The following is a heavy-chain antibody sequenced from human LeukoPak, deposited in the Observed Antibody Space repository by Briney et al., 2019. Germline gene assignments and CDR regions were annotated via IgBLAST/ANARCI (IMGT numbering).Heavy chain of an antibody. V-gene: IGHV1-46*01. CDR3: ARAAAAATYYYYGMDV. D-gene: IGHD6-13*01. CDR2: INPSGGST. J-gene: IGHJ6*02. CDR1: GYTFTIYY. Sequence: ASVTVSFTASGYTFTIYYMHWVRQAPGQGLEWTGIINPSGGSTSYAQKFQGRVTMTRDTSTSTVYMELSSLRSEDTAVYYCARAAAAATYYYYGMDVWGQGTTVTVSS.